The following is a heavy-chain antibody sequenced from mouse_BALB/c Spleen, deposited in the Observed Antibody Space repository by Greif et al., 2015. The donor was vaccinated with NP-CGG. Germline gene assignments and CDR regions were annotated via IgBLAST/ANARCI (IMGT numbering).Heavy chain of an antibody. CDR3: ARAYYGNYVYFDY. Sequence: QVQLQQSGAELAKPGASVKMSCKASGYTFTSYWMHWVKQRPRQGLEWIGYINPSTGYTEYNQKFKDKATLTADKSSSTAYMQLSSLTSEDSAFYYCARAYYGNYVYFDYWGQGTTLTVSS. D-gene: IGHD2-10*01. J-gene: IGHJ2*01. V-gene: IGHV1-7*01. CDR1: GYTFTSYW. CDR2: INPSTGYT.